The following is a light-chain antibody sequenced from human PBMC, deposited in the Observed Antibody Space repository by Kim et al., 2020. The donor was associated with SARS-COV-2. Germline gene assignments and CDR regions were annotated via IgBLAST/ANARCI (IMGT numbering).Light chain of an antibody. CDR2: YDR. J-gene: IGLJ1*01. Sequence: SYELTQPPSVSVAPGETARITCGETNIGSKSVHWYQQRPGRAPVLVIYYDRDRPSGIPERFSGSNSGNTATLTISGVEAGDEADYYCQVWDTNTDRHVFGSGTKVTVL. CDR1: NIGSKS. V-gene: IGLV3-21*01. CDR3: QVWDTNTDRHV.